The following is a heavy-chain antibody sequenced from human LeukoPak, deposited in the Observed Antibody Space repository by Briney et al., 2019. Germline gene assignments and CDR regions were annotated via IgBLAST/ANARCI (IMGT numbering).Heavy chain of an antibody. J-gene: IGHJ4*02. CDR3: AGSILTGYPNFDY. D-gene: IGHD3-9*01. Sequence: GGSLRLSCVASGFTFRSYAMNWVRQAPGKGLEWVSYMSSDSSFINYADSVKGRFTISRDNAKNSLFLQMDSPRADDTAVYYCAGSILTGYPNFDYWGQGTLVTVSS. CDR2: MSSDSSFI. V-gene: IGHV3-21*05. CDR1: GFTFRSYA.